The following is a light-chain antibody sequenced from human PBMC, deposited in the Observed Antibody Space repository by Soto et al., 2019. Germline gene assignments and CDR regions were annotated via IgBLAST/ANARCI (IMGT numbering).Light chain of an antibody. CDR1: QSINNW. CDR2: KAS. V-gene: IGKV1-5*03. Sequence: DIQMTQSTSTLSGSVGDRLTITGRACQSINNWLAWYQKKPGRAPKLLIYKASVLETVAPSRFSGTGSGTEFTLTINGLQPDDFATYYCQQYSSYSPITFGQGTRLEIK. J-gene: IGKJ5*01. CDR3: QQYSSYSPIT.